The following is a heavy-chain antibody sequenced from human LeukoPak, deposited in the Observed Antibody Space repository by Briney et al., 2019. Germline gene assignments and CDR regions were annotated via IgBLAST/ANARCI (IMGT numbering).Heavy chain of an antibody. V-gene: IGHV4-30-2*01. J-gene: IGHJ4*02. CDR3: ARVLVERGWFGEFLYYFDY. CDR2: IYHSGST. CDR1: GGSISSGGYS. Sequence: SETLSLTCAVSGGSISSGGYSWSWIRQPPGKGLEWIGYIYHSGSTNYNPSLKSRVTISVDTSKNQFSLKLSSVTAADTAVYYCARVLVERGWFGEFLYYFDYWGQGTLVTVSS. D-gene: IGHD3-10*01.